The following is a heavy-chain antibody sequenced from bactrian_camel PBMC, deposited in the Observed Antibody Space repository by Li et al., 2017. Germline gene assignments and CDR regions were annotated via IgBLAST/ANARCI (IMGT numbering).Heavy chain of an antibody. Sequence: HVQLVESGGGSVQPGGSLRLSCIASGYTDSTYCMGWFRQAPGQEREGVAAIDSDGGINYDDAVKGRFTISKDNAKSILYLQMNSLKPEDTAMYYCAARDCYSDYDVSGPPRNYWGQGTQVTVS. J-gene: IGHJ4*01. D-gene: IGHD4*01. CDR2: IDSDGGI. CDR3: AARDCYSDYDVSGPPRNY. V-gene: IGHV3S26*01. CDR1: GYTDSTYC.